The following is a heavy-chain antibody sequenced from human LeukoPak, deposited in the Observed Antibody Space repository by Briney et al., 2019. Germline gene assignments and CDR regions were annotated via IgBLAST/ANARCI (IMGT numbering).Heavy chain of an antibody. CDR2: IYPGDSDT. CDR3: ARRHTKQVWRSYNFDY. CDR1: GYSFTSYW. Sequence: GESLKISCKGSGYSFTSYWIGWVRQMPGKGLEWMGIIYPGDSDTSYSQSFQGQVTISADKSLSTAYLQWSSLKAADTAMEYYARRHTKQVWRSYNFDYWGQGTLVTVSS. V-gene: IGHV5-51*01. J-gene: IGHJ4*02. D-gene: IGHD5-18*01.